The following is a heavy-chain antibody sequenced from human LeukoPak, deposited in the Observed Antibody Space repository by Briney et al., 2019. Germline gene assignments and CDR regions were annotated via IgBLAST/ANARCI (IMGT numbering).Heavy chain of an antibody. Sequence: PGGSLRLSCEASGFSFSSYWMHWVRQAPREGPVWVSLIRSDGTSTSYADSVKGRFTISRDNAKNTVYLQMNSLRAEDTAVYYCARDLGSGTPLDCRGQGTLVTVSS. CDR2: IRSDGTST. CDR3: ARDLGSGTPLDC. CDR1: GFSFSSYW. D-gene: IGHD1-7*01. V-gene: IGHV3-74*01. J-gene: IGHJ4*02.